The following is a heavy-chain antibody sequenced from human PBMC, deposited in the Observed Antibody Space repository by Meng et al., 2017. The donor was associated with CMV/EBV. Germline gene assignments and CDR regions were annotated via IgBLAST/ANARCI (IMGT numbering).Heavy chain of an antibody. Sequence: QLQLQESGPGLVKPSETLSLTGTVSVGSISSSSYYWGWIRQPPGKGLEWIGSIYYSGSTYYNPSLKSRVTISVDTSKNQFSLKLSSVTAADTAVYYCARDLERAAAGTKWFDPWGQGTLGTVSS. D-gene: IGHD6-13*01. CDR1: VGSISSSSYY. CDR3: ARDLERAAAGTKWFDP. CDR2: IYYSGST. V-gene: IGHV4-39*07. J-gene: IGHJ5*02.